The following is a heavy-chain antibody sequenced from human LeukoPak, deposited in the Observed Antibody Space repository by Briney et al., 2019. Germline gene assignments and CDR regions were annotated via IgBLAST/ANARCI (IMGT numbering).Heavy chain of an antibody. V-gene: IGHV5-51*01. J-gene: IGHJ4*02. D-gene: IGHD3-22*01. Sequence: GESLQISCKGSGYSFTSYWIGWVRQMPGKGLEWMGIIYPGDSDTRYSPSFQGQVTILADKSISTAYLQWSSLKASDTAMYYCARQVYYDSSGYYSAFDYWGQGTLVTVSS. CDR1: GYSFTSYW. CDR3: ARQVYYDSSGYYSAFDY. CDR2: IYPGDSDT.